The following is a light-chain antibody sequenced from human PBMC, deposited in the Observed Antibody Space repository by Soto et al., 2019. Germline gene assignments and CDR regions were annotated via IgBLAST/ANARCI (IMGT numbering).Light chain of an antibody. Sequence: QSALTQPPSASGSPGQSVTISCTGTSSDVGGYNFVSWYQQHPGKAPKLIIYEVTKRPSGVPDRFSGSKSGNTAFLTVAGLQADDEADYYCSSYAGSNFNVFGIGTKLTVL. V-gene: IGLV2-8*01. CDR3: SSYAGSNFNV. CDR1: SSDVGGYNF. J-gene: IGLJ1*01. CDR2: EVT.